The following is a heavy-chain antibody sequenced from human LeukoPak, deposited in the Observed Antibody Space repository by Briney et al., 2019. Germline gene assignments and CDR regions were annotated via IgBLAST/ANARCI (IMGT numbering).Heavy chain of an antibody. D-gene: IGHD4-11*01. CDR3: ARDGDDYSNYDDWFDP. Sequence: SETLSLTCTVAGRSISSSSYCWGWLRQPPGKGLEWIGSIYYSGSTYYNPSLKSRVTISVDTSKNQFSLKLSSVTAADTAVYYCARDGDDYSNYDDWFDPWGQGTLVTVSS. CDR2: IYYSGST. J-gene: IGHJ5*02. CDR1: GRSISSSSYC. V-gene: IGHV4-39*07.